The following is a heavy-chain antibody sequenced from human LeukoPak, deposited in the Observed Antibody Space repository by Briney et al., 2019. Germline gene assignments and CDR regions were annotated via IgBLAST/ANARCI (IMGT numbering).Heavy chain of an antibody. CDR3: AKRVLGGTSPLYFEF. D-gene: IGHD4-23*01. V-gene: IGHV4-34*01. J-gene: IGHJ4*02. CDR1: GGSFSGYY. Sequence: PSETLSLTCAVYGGSFSGYYWSWIRQPPGKGLEWIGEINHSGSTNYNPSLKSRVTISVDTSKNQFSLKLSSVTAADTAVYYCAKRVLGGTSPLYFEFRGQGTLVTVSS. CDR2: INHSGST.